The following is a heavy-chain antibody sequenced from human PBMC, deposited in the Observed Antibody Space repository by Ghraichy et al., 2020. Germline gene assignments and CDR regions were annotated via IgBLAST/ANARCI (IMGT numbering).Heavy chain of an antibody. Sequence: GGSLRLSCAASGFTFSSYAMSWVRQAPGKGLEWVSAISGSGGSTYYADSVKGRFTISRDNSKNTLYLQMNSLRAEDTAVYYCAKTQGGSGSALGFYYGMDVWGQGTTVTVSS. V-gene: IGHV3-23*01. CDR3: AKTQGGSGSALGFYYGMDV. CDR2: ISGSGGST. J-gene: IGHJ6*02. D-gene: IGHD3-22*01. CDR1: GFTFSSYA.